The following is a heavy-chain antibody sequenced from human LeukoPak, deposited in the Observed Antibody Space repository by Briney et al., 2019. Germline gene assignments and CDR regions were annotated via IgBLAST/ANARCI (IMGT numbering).Heavy chain of an antibody. Sequence: NSSQTLSLTCAVSGGSISSGGYSWSWIRQPPGKGLEWIGYIYHSGSTYYNPSLKSRVTISVDRSKNQFSLKLSSVTAADTAVYYCARVTSPSGPSSFFDYWGQGTLVTVSS. J-gene: IGHJ4*02. CDR1: GGSISSGGYS. CDR3: ARVTSPSGPSSFFDY. CDR2: IYHSGST. V-gene: IGHV4-30-2*01. D-gene: IGHD6-19*01.